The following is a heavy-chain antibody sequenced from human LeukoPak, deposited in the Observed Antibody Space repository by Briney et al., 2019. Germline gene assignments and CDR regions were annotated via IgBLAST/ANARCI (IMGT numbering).Heavy chain of an antibody. CDR3: ARAFSGQRGYSYGPYYFDY. Sequence: GASVKVSCKASGGTFSSYAISWVRQAPGQGLEWMGGIIPIFGTANYAQKFQGRVTITADKSTSTAYMELSSLRSEDTAVYYCARAFSGQRGYSYGPYYFDYWGQGTLVTVSS. J-gene: IGHJ4*02. CDR1: GGTFSSYA. D-gene: IGHD5-18*01. V-gene: IGHV1-69*06. CDR2: IIPIFGTA.